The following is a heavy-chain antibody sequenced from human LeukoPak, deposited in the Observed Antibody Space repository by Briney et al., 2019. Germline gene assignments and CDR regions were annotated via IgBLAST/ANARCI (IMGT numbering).Heavy chain of an antibody. CDR3: VKEISGYYAY. CDR1: GFTFSSYG. D-gene: IGHD3-22*01. V-gene: IGHV3-33*06. CDR2: IWYDGNNK. Sequence: GRSLRLSCAVSGFTFSSYGMHWVRQAPGKGLEWVAVIWYDGNNKYYADSVKGRFTISRDNSKNTLSLQMSSLRAEDTAVYYCVKEISGYYAYWGQGTLVTVSS. J-gene: IGHJ4*02.